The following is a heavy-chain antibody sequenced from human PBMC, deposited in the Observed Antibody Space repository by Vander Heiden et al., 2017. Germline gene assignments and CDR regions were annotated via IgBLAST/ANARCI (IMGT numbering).Heavy chain of an antibody. CDR1: GCSISSSSYY. CDR3: ARLPRTVTILNYYYYYGMDV. Sequence: QLQLQESGPGLVKPSETLSLTCTVSGCSISSSSYYWGWLRQPPGKGLEWIGSIYYSGSTYYNPSLKSRVTISVDTSKNQFSLKLSSVTAADTAVYYCARLPRTVTILNYYYYYGMDVWGQGTTVTVSS. CDR2: IYYSGST. V-gene: IGHV4-39*01. D-gene: IGHD4-4*01. J-gene: IGHJ6*02.